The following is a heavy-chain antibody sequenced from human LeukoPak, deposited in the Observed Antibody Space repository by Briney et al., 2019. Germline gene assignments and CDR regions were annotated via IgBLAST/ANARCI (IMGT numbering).Heavy chain of an antibody. D-gene: IGHD3-3*01. V-gene: IGHV1-18*01. CDR3: ARDRSGQSFGYYYYGMDV. Sequence: GASVKVSCKGSGYTSTNYGISWVRQAPGQGPEWMGWISAYNANTKFAQNLQGRVTMTTDTSTSTAYMELRSLRSDDTAVYYCARDRSGQSFGYYYYGMDVWGQGTTVTVSS. J-gene: IGHJ6*02. CDR2: ISAYNANT. CDR1: GYTSTNYG.